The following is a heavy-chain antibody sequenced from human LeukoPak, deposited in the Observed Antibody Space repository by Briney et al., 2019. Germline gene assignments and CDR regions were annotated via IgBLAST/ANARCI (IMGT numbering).Heavy chain of an antibody. Sequence: GGSLRLSCAASGFTFDDYGMSWVRQAPGKGLEWVCGINWNGGGTGYADSVKGRFTISRDNSKNTLYLQMNSLRAEDTAVYYCAKDRVAAAGTGGYNWFDPWGQGTLVTVSS. CDR3: AKDRVAAAGTGGYNWFDP. J-gene: IGHJ5*02. CDR2: INWNGGGT. D-gene: IGHD6-13*01. V-gene: IGHV3-20*04. CDR1: GFTFDDYG.